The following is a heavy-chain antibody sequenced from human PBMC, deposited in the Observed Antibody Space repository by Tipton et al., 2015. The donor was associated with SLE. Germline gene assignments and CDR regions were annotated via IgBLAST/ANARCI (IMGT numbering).Heavy chain of an antibody. D-gene: IGHD3-16*01. CDR3: TRLRRGSEEYYYYGMDV. CDR1: GFTFSGSA. J-gene: IGHJ6*02. V-gene: IGHV3-73*01. CDR2: IRSSYAT. Sequence: LSLTCAASGFTFSGSAVHWVRQASGKGLEWVGRIRSSYATAYAASVKDRFTISRDDSKNTAYLQMNSLKTEDTAVYYCTRLRRGSEEYYYYGMDVWGQGTTVTVSS.